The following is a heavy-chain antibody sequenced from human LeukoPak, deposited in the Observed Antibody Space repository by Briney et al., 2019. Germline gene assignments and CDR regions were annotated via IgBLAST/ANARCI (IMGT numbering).Heavy chain of an antibody. Sequence: PSGTLSLTCTVSGGSISSYYWSWIRQPAGKGLEWIGRIYTSGSTNYNPSLKSRVTMSVDTSKNQFSLKMSSVTAADTAVYYCARESGWELLNYYYYYMDVWGKGTTVTVSS. V-gene: IGHV4-4*07. D-gene: IGHD1-26*01. CDR1: GGSISSYY. CDR2: IYTSGST. J-gene: IGHJ6*03. CDR3: ARESGWELLNYYYYYMDV.